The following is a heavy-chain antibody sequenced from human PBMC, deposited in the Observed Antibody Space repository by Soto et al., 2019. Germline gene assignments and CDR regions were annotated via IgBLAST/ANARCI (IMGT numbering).Heavy chain of an antibody. CDR1: GFTFSSYS. CDR3: ARDWALYNWFDP. D-gene: IGHD7-27*01. CDR2: ISSSSTTI. J-gene: IGHJ5*02. V-gene: IGHV3-48*01. Sequence: PGGSLRLSCAASGFTFSSYSMNWVRQAPWKGLEWVSYISSSSTTIYYADSVKGRFTIARDNAKNSLYLQMNSLRAEATAVYYCARDWALYNWFDPWGQGTLVIVS.